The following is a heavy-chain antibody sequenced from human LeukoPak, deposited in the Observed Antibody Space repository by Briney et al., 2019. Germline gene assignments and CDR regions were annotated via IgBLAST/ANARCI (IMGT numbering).Heavy chain of an antibody. CDR3: AAYCSSTSCRFRRFDY. CDR1: GYTFTSYY. Sequence: ASVKVSCKASGYTFTSYYMHWVRQAPGQGLEWMGIINPSGGSTSYAQKFQGRVTMTRDTSISTAYMELSRLRSDDTAVYYCAAYCSSTSCRFRRFDYWGQGTLVTVSS. CDR2: INPSGGST. D-gene: IGHD2-2*01. V-gene: IGHV1-46*01. J-gene: IGHJ4*02.